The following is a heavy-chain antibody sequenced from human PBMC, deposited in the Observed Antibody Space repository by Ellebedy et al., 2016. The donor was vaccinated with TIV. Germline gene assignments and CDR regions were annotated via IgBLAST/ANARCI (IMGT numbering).Heavy chain of an antibody. Sequence: MPSETLSLTCTVSAYSMNNFYWSWIRQPPGKGLEWIGYVFYSGSTNYNPSLKSRVTISVDTSKNQFSLKLSSVTAADTAVYYCARAHPSAYSLFDHWGQGTLVTVSS. D-gene: IGHD2-15*01. V-gene: IGHV4-59*08. CDR1: AYSMNNFY. CDR3: ARAHPSAYSLFDH. J-gene: IGHJ4*02. CDR2: VFYSGST.